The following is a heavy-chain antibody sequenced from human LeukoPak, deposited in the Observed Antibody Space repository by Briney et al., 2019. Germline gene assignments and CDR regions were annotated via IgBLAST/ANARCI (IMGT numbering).Heavy chain of an antibody. CDR3: AARYYYGSGSGWFDP. Sequence: PSETLSLTCTVSGGSISSGSYYWSWIRQPAGKGLEWIGRIYTSGSTNYNPSLKSRVTISVDTSKNQFSLKLSSVTAADTAVYYCAARYYYGSGSGWFDPWGQGTLVTVSS. V-gene: IGHV4-61*02. CDR2: IYTSGST. J-gene: IGHJ5*02. D-gene: IGHD3-10*01. CDR1: GGSISSGSYY.